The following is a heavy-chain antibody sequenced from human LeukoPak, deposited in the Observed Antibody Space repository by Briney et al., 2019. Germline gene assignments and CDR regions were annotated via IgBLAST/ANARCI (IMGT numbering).Heavy chain of an antibody. J-gene: IGHJ5*02. CDR2: IYYSGST. V-gene: IGHV4-39*01. CDR3: ARHRSFPARGAFTMVRAYSFDP. CDR1: GGSISSSSYY. Sequence: PSETLSLTCTVSGGSISSSSYYWGWIRQPPGKGLEWIGSIYYSGSTYYNPSLKSRVTISVDTSKNQFSLKLSSATAADTAVYYCARHRSFPARGAFTMVRAYSFDPWGQGTLVTVSS. D-gene: IGHD3-10*01.